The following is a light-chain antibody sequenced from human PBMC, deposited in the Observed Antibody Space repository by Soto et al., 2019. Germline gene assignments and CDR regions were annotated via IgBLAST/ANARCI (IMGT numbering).Light chain of an antibody. CDR1: SSDVGGYNS. V-gene: IGLV2-14*01. Sequence: QSALTQPASVSGSPGQSITISCTGTSSDVGGYNSVSWYQQHPGKAPKLMIYDVTDRPSGVSNRFSGSKSGNTASLTISGLQAEDEPDYSCSSYASTAKREVFGTGTKVTVL. CDR3: SSYASTAKREV. J-gene: IGLJ1*01. CDR2: DVT.